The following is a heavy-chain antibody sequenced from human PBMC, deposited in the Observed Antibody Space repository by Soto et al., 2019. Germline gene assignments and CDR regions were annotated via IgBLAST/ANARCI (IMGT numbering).Heavy chain of an antibody. Sequence: ASVKVSCKASGYTFTSYYMHWVRQAPGQGLEWMGIINPSGGSTSYAQKFQGRVTMTRDTSTSTVYMELSSLRSEDTAVYYCAIDHDYGDYAHDAFDIWGQGTMVTVSS. CDR3: AIDHDYGDYAHDAFDI. V-gene: IGHV1-46*01. D-gene: IGHD4-17*01. CDR2: INPSGGST. J-gene: IGHJ3*02. CDR1: GYTFTSYY.